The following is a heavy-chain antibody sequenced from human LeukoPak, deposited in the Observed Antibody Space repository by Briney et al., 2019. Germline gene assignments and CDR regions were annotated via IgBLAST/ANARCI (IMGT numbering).Heavy chain of an antibody. CDR2: ISGSGGST. J-gene: IGHJ4*02. Sequence: GGSLGLSCAASGFTFSSYAMSWVRQAPGKGLEWVSAISGSGGSTYYADSVKGRFTISRDNSKNTLYLQMNSLRAEDTAVYYCAKDTTKDTGVYDYWGQGTLVTVSS. V-gene: IGHV3-23*01. CDR1: GFTFSSYA. CDR3: AKDTTKDTGVYDY. D-gene: IGHD5-18*01.